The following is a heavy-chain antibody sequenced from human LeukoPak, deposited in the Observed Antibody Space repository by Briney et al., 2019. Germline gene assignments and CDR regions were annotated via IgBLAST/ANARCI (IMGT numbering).Heavy chain of an antibody. J-gene: IGHJ4*02. CDR3: AGWVEMATLTDFDY. D-gene: IGHD5-24*01. V-gene: IGHV5-51*01. Sequence: GESLKISCKGSGYSFTSYWIGGVRQMHGKGLEWMGIIYPGDSDTRYSPSFQGQVTISADKSISTAYLQWSSLKASDTAMYYCAGWVEMATLTDFDYWGQGTLVTVSS. CDR2: IYPGDSDT. CDR1: GYSFTSYW.